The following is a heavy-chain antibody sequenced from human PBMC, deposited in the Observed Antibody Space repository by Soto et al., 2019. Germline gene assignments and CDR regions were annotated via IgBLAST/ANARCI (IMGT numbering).Heavy chain of an antibody. Sequence: GASVKVSCKASGGTFSSYTISWVRQAPGQGLEWMGRIIPILGIANYAQKFQGRVTITADKSTSTAYMELSSLRSEDTAVYYCARRGSYCSGGSCAPKYMDVWGKGTTVTVSS. D-gene: IGHD2-15*01. CDR1: GGTFSSYT. J-gene: IGHJ6*03. CDR3: ARRGSYCSGGSCAPKYMDV. V-gene: IGHV1-69*02. CDR2: IIPILGIA.